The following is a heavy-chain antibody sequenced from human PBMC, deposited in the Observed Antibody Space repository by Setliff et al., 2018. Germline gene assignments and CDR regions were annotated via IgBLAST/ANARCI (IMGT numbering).Heavy chain of an antibody. Sequence: GASVKVSCKTSGYTFTACYIYWVRQAPGHGLEWMGWISAYNGYIVYAQKFQGRVTMTMEVRSLRSDDTAVYYCARDRKELVVKPPAASLDYWGQGTQVTVSS. CDR2: ISAYNGYI. CDR1: GYTFTACY. J-gene: IGHJ4*02. D-gene: IGHD1-26*01. V-gene: IGHV1-18*04. CDR3: ARDRKELVVKPPAASLDY.